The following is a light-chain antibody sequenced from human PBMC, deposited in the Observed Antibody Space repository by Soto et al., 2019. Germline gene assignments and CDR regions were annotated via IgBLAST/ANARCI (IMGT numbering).Light chain of an antibody. V-gene: IGKV1-5*01. CDR3: QQYKSYLRT. CDR2: DAS. CDR1: QTISSW. Sequence: IQMTQSPSTLSSSVGDSLPITCLASQTISSWLAWSQQKPGKAPKLLIDDASSLESGVPSRFSGSGSGTEFTLTSNSLQPEDFATYYCQQYKSYLRTFGQGTKVDI. J-gene: IGKJ1*01.